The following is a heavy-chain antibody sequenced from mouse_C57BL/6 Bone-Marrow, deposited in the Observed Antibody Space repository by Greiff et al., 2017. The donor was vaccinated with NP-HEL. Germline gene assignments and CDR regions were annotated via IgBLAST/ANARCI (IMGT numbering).Heavy chain of an antibody. CDR1: GFTFSSYG. J-gene: IGHJ3*01. CDR2: ISSGGSDT. V-gene: IGHV5-6*01. Sequence: EVQVVESGGDLVKPGGSLKLSCAASGFTFSSYGMSWVRQTPDKRLEWVATISSGGSDTFYPDSVKGRFTISRDNAKNTLYLEMSSLKSEDTAMYYCEGGYRFQAWFAYWGQGTLVTVSA. CDR3: EGGYRFQAWFAY.